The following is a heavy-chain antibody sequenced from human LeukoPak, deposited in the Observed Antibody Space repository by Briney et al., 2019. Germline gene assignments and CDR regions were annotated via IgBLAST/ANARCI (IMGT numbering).Heavy chain of an antibody. CDR3: ASGANSYGGY. CDR2: IIPIFGTA. Sequence: SVKVSCKASVGTFSSYAISWVRQAPGQGLEWMGRIIPIFGTANYAQKFQGRITITTDESTSTAYMELSSLRSEDTAVYYCASGANSYGGYWGQGTLVTVSS. V-gene: IGHV1-69*05. D-gene: IGHD5-18*01. J-gene: IGHJ4*02. CDR1: VGTFSSYA.